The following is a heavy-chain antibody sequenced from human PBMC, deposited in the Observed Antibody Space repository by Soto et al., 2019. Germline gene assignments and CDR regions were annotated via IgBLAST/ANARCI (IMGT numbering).Heavy chain of an antibody. V-gene: IGHV1-18*01. CDR1: GYTFTSYG. CDR3: ARSDLWSGYYSGKHSSYYGMDV. D-gene: IGHD3-3*01. CDR2: CSAYNGNT. J-gene: IGHJ6*02. Sequence: QVQLVQSGAEVKKPGASVKVSCKASGYTFTSYGISWVRQAPGQGLEWMGWCSAYNGNTNYAQKLQGRVTMTTDTSTRTAYIELRSLRYDDTAVYYCARSDLWSGYYSGKHSSYYGMDVWGQGTTVTVSS.